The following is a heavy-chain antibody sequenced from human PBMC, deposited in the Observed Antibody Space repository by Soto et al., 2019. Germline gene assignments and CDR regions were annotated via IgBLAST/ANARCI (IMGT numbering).Heavy chain of an antibody. CDR3: ARGGRFAVADTDY. V-gene: IGHV1-18*01. CDR1: GYTFTNYG. J-gene: IGHJ4*02. D-gene: IGHD3-3*01. CDR2: ISAYNGNT. Sequence: QVQLVQSGVEVKKPGASVKVSCKASGYTFTNYGITWVRQAPGQGLEWRGWISAYNGNTNYAQKFQGRVTMTTDTSTSTAYRDLMSLRSDDTAVYYCARGGRFAVADTDYWGQGTLLTVSS.